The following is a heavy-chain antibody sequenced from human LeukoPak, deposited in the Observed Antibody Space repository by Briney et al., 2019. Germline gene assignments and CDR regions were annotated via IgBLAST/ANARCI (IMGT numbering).Heavy chain of an antibody. CDR1: GDSISSDTYR. V-gene: IGHV4-39*01. Sequence: PSETLSLTCTVSGDSISSDTYRWGWIRQPPGKGLQWIGSVYYAGSTYYNPSLKSRVRISVDTSKDQFYLKLFPVTAADTAMYYCARSGWPMGGFDPWGQGILVTVSS. CDR3: ARSGWPMGGFDP. D-gene: IGHD3-10*01. J-gene: IGHJ5*02. CDR2: VYYAGST.